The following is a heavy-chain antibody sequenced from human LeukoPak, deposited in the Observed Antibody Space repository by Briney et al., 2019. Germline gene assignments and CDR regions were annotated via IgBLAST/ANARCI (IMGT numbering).Heavy chain of an antibody. Sequence: PSQTLSLTCTVSGGSISSGGYYWSWIRQHPGKGLEWIGYIHYSGSTYYNPSLKSRVTISVDTSKNQFSLKLSSVTAADTAVYYCARDRVGDYYDSRRWFDPWGQGTLVTVSS. CDR1: GGSISSGGYY. CDR2: IHYSGST. V-gene: IGHV4-31*03. CDR3: ARDRVGDYYDSRRWFDP. D-gene: IGHD3-22*01. J-gene: IGHJ5*02.